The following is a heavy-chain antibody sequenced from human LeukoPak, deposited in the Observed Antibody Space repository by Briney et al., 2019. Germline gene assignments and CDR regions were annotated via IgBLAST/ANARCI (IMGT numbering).Heavy chain of an antibody. Sequence: PSETLSLTCTVSGGSISSYYWSWIRQPPGKGLEWIGYIYYSGSTNYNPSLKSRVTISVDTSKNQFSLKLSSVTAADTAVYYCARGGDILTSRSYNWFDPWGQGTLVTVSS. V-gene: IGHV4-59*01. CDR1: GGSISSYY. CDR2: IYYSGST. D-gene: IGHD3-9*01. J-gene: IGHJ5*02. CDR3: ARGGDILTSRSYNWFDP.